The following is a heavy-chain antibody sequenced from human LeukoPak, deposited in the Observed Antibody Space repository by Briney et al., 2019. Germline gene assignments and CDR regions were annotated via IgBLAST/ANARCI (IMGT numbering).Heavy chain of an antibody. V-gene: IGHV4-39*07. J-gene: IGHJ4*02. D-gene: IGHD3-16*01. CDR2: IYYSGST. CDR1: GGSISSSSYY. Sequence: PSETLSLTCTVSGGSISSSSYYWGWIRQPPGKGLEWIGSIYYSGSTYYNPSLKSRVTISVDTSKNQFSLKLSSVTAADTAVYYCARSIWGFFDYWGQGTLVTVSS. CDR3: ARSIWGFFDY.